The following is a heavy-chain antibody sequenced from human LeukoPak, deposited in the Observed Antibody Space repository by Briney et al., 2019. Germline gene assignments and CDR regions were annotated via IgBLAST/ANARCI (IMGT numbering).Heavy chain of an antibody. D-gene: IGHD4-17*01. CDR3: ARDGIGAQGGCGDYYNWFDP. V-gene: IGHV1-69*05. Sequence: SVKLSCKASGGTFSSYAISWVRQPPGQGLGGMGGIIPSFGTANYAQKCQGRVTITTHESTSTAYLEMSSLRSEDTAGYYCARDGIGAQGGCGDYYNWFDPWGQGTLVTVSS. CDR1: GGTFSSYA. CDR2: IIPSFGTA. J-gene: IGHJ5*02.